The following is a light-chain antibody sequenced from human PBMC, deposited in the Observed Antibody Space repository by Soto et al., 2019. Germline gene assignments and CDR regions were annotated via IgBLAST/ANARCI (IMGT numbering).Light chain of an antibody. J-gene: IGKJ4*01. CDR1: QSVLYSSNNKNY. CDR2: WAS. Sequence: DIVMTQSPDSLAVSLGERATINCKSSQSVLYSSNNKNYLAWYQQKPGQPPKLLIYWASTRESGVPDRFSGSGSGTDFTLNISSLQAEDVEVYYCQQYYSTQLTFGGGTKVEIK. V-gene: IGKV4-1*01. CDR3: QQYYSTQLT.